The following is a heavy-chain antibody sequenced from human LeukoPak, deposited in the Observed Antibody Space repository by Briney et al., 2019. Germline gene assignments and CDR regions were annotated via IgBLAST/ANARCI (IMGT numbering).Heavy chain of an antibody. Sequence: SETLSLTCTVSGGSISSFYWGWIRQSAGKGLEWIGHISTSGSTYYNPSLKSRVTMSADTSKNQFALRLNSVTAADAAVYYCARSSSWYSTYYMDVWGRGTTVTVSS. CDR1: GGSISSFY. D-gene: IGHD6-13*01. V-gene: IGHV4-4*07. J-gene: IGHJ6*03. CDR3: ARSSSWYSTYYMDV. CDR2: ISTSGST.